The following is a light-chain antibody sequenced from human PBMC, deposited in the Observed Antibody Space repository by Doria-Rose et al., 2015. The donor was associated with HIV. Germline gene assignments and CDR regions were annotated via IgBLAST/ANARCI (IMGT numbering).Light chain of an antibody. CDR3: QQYYSYPPT. J-gene: IGKJ1*01. CDR2: AAS. CDR1: QDISNY. V-gene: IGKV1-8*01. Sequence: TQSPSSLSASTGDRVTITCRASQDISNYLAWHQQKPGKAPKLLIYAASTLQSGVPSRFSGSGSGTDFTLTISYLQSEDFATYYCQQYYSYPPTFGQGTKVEVK.